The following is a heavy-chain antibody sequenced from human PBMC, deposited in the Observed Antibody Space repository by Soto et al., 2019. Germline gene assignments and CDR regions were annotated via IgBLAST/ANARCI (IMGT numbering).Heavy chain of an antibody. CDR3: AKAATMIVTTRGGAFDI. Sequence: GGSLRLSCAASGFTFSSYWMHWVRQAPGKGLEWVSGISGSGGSTYYADSVKGRFTISRDNSKNTLFLQMNNLRAEDTAVYYCAKAATMIVTTRGGAFDIWGQGTMVTVSS. D-gene: IGHD3-22*01. CDR1: GFTFSSYW. CDR2: ISGSGGST. V-gene: IGHV3-23*01. J-gene: IGHJ3*02.